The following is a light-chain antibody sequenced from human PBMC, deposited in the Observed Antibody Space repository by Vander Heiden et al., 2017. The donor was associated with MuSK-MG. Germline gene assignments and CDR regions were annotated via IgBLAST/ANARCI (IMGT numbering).Light chain of an antibody. CDR1: QNIDMY. V-gene: IGKV1-39*01. CDR2: AAS. Sequence: DIQMTQSPSSLSASVGDRVTITCRASQNIDMYLNWYQQKQGKPQKLLIYAASALQRGVPSRFSGSESGTDFTLTISGLQLEDLATYYCQQSYSAPWTFGQGAKVDI. CDR3: QQSYSAPWT. J-gene: IGKJ1*01.